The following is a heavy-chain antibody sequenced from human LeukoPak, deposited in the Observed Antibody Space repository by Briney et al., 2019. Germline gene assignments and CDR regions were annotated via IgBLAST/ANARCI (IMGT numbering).Heavy chain of an antibody. Sequence: GGSLRLSCAASGFTFSSYSMNWVRQAPGKGLEWVSSISSSSSYIYYADSVKGRFTISRDNDKNSLYLQMNSLRAEDTAMYYCARALSDYYGSGSYYNWVAFDYWGQGTLVTVSS. V-gene: IGHV3-21*01. CDR2: ISSSSSYI. CDR3: ARALSDYYGSGSYYNWVAFDY. CDR1: GFTFSSYS. D-gene: IGHD3-10*01. J-gene: IGHJ4*02.